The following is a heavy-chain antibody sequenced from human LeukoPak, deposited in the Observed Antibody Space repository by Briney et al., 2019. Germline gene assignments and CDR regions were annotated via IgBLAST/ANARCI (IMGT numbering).Heavy chain of an antibody. V-gene: IGHV4-59*01. CDR3: ARTLYSSSAHWFDP. CDR2: IYYSVST. D-gene: IGHD6-6*01. Sequence: SETLSLTCTVSGGSISNYYWTWIRQPPGQELEWVGYIYYSVSTKYNPSLKSRVTISVDTSKNQFSLKVTSVTAADTAVYYCARTLYSSSAHWFDPWGQGTLVTVSS. J-gene: IGHJ5*02. CDR1: GGSISNYY.